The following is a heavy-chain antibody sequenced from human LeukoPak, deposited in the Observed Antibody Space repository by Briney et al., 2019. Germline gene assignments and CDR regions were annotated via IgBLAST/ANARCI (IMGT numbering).Heavy chain of an antibody. CDR2: INPNSGGT. D-gene: IGHD5-18*01. CDR3: ALGGAPTGYSYGYYSWFDP. V-gene: IGHV1-2*02. J-gene: IGHJ5*02. CDR1: GYTFTGYY. Sequence: ASVKVSCKASGYTFTGYYMHWVRQAHGQGLEWMGWINPNSGGTNYAKKFQSSVTMTRDTTISTAYMELSRLRSGDTAVYYCALGGAPTGYSYGYYSWFDPWGQGTLVTVSS.